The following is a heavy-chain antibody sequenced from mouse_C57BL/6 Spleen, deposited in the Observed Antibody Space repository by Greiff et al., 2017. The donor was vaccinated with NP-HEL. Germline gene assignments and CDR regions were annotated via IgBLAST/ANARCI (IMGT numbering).Heavy chain of an antibody. CDR2: IDPETGGT. J-gene: IGHJ3*01. CDR3: TRGDYYHVRMVAY. V-gene: IGHV1-15*01. D-gene: IGHD1-1*01. CDR1: GYTFTDYE. Sequence: VQLQQSGAELVRPGASVTLSCKASGYTFTDYEMHWVKQTPVPGLEWIGAIDPETGGTAYNQTFKGKAILTADKSSSTAYMAPRSLTSEDSAVYYWTRGDYYHVRMVAYWGQGTLVTGSA.